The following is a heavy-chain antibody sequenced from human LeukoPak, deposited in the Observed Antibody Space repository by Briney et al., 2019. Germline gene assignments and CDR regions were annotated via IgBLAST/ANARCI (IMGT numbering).Heavy chain of an antibody. CDR3: ARDKSGSDSARGAVIDI. V-gene: IGHV3-48*02. CDR1: GFTFSSYT. Sequence: PGGCLRLSCAASGFTFSSYTMNWVRKAPRKGLEWISYISSSSSIMYYADSVKGRFSISRDNAKNSLYLQMNSLRDEDTAVYYCARDKSGSDSARGAVIDICGQGAIVTVSS. CDR2: ISSSSSIM. D-gene: IGHD1-26*01. J-gene: IGHJ3*02.